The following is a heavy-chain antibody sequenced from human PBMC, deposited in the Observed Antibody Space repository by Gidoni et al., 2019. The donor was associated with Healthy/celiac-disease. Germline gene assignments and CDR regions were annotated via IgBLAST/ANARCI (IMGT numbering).Heavy chain of an antibody. D-gene: IGHD5-12*01. Sequence: QVQLQESGPGLVKPSETLSLTCTVSAGSLSSYYCSWIRQPPGKGLEWIGYIYYSGSTNYNPSLKSRVTISVDTSKNQFSLKLSSVTAADTAVYTCARAVGQMATITRIFDYWGQGTLVTVSS. CDR1: AGSLSSYY. CDR3: ARAVGQMATITRIFDY. CDR2: IYYSGST. V-gene: IGHV4-59*01. J-gene: IGHJ4*02.